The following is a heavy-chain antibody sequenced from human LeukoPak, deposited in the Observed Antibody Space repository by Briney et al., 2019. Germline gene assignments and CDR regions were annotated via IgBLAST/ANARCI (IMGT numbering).Heavy chain of an antibody. CDR2: ISSSGSTI. V-gene: IGHV3-48*03. CDR3: ARDRDGYNFGFGY. Sequence: GGSLRLSCAASGFTFSSYEMNWVRQAPGKGLEWVSYISSSGSTIYYADSVKGRFTISRDNAKNSLYLQMNSLRAEDTAVYYCARDRDGYNFGFGYWGQGTLVTVS. D-gene: IGHD5-24*01. J-gene: IGHJ4*02. CDR1: GFTFSSYE.